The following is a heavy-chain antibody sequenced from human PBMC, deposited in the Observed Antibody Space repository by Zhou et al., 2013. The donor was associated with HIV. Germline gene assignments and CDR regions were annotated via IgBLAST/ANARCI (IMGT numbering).Heavy chain of an antibody. CDR1: GYTFNSHG. CDR2: ISGYNGNT. Sequence: QVQLVQSGAEVKKPGASVKVSCKASGYTFNSHGIIWVRQAPGQGLEWMGWISGYNGNTKYAQKFQGRVTMTTDTSTSTAYMEVRNLRSDDTALYYCARVALSGGGQWLVQSFDSWGQGTQVTVSS. V-gene: IGHV1-18*01. CDR3: ARVALSGGGQWLVQSFDS. J-gene: IGHJ4*02. D-gene: IGHD6-19*01.